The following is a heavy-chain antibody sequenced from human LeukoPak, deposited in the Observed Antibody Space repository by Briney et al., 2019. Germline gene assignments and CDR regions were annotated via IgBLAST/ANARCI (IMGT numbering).Heavy chain of an antibody. J-gene: IGHJ2*01. CDR2: TYYRSKWYN. CDR3: TRAGSYGYYWYFDL. CDR1: GDSVSGNSAT. D-gene: IGHD5-18*01. V-gene: IGHV6-1*01. Sequence: SQTLSLTCAISGDSVSGNSATWNWIRQSPSRGLEWLGRTYYRSKWYNDYAVSVKSRITINPDTSKNQFSLQLNSVTPEDTAVYYCTRAGSYGYYWYFDLWGRGTLVTVSS.